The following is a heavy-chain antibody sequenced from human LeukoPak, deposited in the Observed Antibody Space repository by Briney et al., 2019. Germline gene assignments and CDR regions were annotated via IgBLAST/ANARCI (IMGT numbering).Heavy chain of an antibody. CDR3: ARWDSSGWWDPGLFDY. D-gene: IGHD6-19*01. CDR1: GGSISSYY. CDR2: IYYSGST. J-gene: IGHJ4*02. Sequence: SETLSLTCTVSGGSISSYYWSWIRQPPGKGLEWIGYIYYSGSTNYNPSLKSRVTISVDTSKNQFSLKLSSVTAADTAVYYCARWDSSGWWDPGLFDYWGQGTLVTVSS. V-gene: IGHV4-59*08.